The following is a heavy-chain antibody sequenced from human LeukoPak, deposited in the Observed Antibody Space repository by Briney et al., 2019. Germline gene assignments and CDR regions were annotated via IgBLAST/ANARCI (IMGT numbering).Heavy chain of an antibody. CDR2: ISGSTSTI. J-gene: IGHJ4*02. D-gene: IGHD4-17*01. Sequence: GGSLRLSCAASGFTFSSFALNWVRQAPGKGLEWVSYISGSTSTIKYADSVMGRFTISRDNAKNSLYLQMNSLRDEDTAVYYCARDLYGDYSFDYWGQGTLVTVSS. V-gene: IGHV3-48*02. CDR1: GFTFSSFA. CDR3: ARDLYGDYSFDY.